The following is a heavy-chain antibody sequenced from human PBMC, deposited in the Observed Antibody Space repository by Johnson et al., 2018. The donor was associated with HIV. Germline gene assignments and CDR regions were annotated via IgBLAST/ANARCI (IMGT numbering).Heavy chain of an antibody. D-gene: IGHD2-15*01. J-gene: IGHJ3*02. CDR2: IYSGDTT. CDR1: GLSFSRYW. V-gene: IGHV3-66*01. Sequence: VQLVESGGDLVQPGGSLRLSCAASGLSFSRYWMRWVRQAPGKGLEWVSVIYSGDTTYYADSVKGRFTISRDNSKNTLYLQMNSLRAEDTAVYYCAKEEDIWRLGLYRAFDIWGQGTMVTVSS. CDR3: AKEEDIWRLGLYRAFDI.